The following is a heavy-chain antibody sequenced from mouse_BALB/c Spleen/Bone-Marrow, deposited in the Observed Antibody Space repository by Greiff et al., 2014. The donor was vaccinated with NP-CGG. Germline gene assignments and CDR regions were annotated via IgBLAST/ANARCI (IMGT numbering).Heavy chain of an antibody. D-gene: IGHD2-4*01. CDR2: IWGDGST. V-gene: IGHV2-6-7*01. J-gene: IGHJ4*01. CDR1: GFSLTGYG. CDR3: ARDSFLITRALDY. Sequence: VKLVESGPGLVAPSQSLSITCTVSGFSLTGYGVSWVRQPPGKGLEWLGMIWGDGSTDYNSALKSRLSISKDNSKSQVFLKMNSLQTDDTASYYCARDSFLITRALDYWGQGTSVTVSS.